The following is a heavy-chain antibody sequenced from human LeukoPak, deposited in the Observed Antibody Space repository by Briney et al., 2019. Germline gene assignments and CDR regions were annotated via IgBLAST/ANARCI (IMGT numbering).Heavy chain of an antibody. J-gene: IGHJ5*02. V-gene: IGHV3-66*02. CDR3: ARVKGQWLVMDWFDP. CDR1: GFTVSSNY. CDR2: IYSGGST. D-gene: IGHD6-19*01. Sequence: SGGSLRLSCAASGFTVSSNYMSLVRQAPGKGLEWVSVIYSGGSTYYADSVKGRFTISRDSYKNTLYLQMNNLRAEDTAVYYCARVKGQWLVMDWFDPWGQGTLVTVSS.